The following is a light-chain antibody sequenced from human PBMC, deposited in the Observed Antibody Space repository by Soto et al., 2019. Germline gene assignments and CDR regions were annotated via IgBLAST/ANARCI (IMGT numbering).Light chain of an antibody. Sequence: EVVMTQSPATLSVSPGERATLSCRASQSLSDTVARYHQKPGQAPRLLIYGASTRATGIPARFIGSGSGTEFTLTISSLRSEDFGVYYWQQYRSWPRTFGQGTKVEI. J-gene: IGKJ1*01. CDR3: QQYRSWPRT. V-gene: IGKV3-15*01. CDR2: GAS. CDR1: QSLSDT.